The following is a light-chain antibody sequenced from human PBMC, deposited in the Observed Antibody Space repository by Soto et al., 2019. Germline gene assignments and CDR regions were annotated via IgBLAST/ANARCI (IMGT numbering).Light chain of an antibody. Sequence: QAVVTQPPSASGTPGQRVAISCSGSSSNIGSNTVNWYQQFPETAPKLLIYSNNQRPSGVPDRFSGSKSGTSASLAISGLQSEDEADYYCAAWDDSLNGVVFGGGTKLTVL. J-gene: IGLJ2*01. CDR3: AAWDDSLNGVV. V-gene: IGLV1-44*01. CDR1: SSNIGSNT. CDR2: SNN.